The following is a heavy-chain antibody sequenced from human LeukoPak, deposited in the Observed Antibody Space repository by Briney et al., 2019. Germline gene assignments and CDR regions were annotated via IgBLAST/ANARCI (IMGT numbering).Heavy chain of an antibody. Sequence: PGGSLRLSCAASGFTFSSYWMHWVRQAPGKGLVWVSRINSDGSDIRYADSVMGRFTVSRDNAKNTLYLQKNSLRAEDTAVYYCARPYGDYRGGEYFQHWGQGTLVTVSS. D-gene: IGHD4-17*01. V-gene: IGHV3-74*01. CDR1: GFTFSSYW. J-gene: IGHJ1*01. CDR3: ARPYGDYRGGEYFQH. CDR2: INSDGSDI.